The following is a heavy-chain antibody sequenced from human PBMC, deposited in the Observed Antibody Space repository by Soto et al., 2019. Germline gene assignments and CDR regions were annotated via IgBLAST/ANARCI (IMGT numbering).Heavy chain of an antibody. V-gene: IGHV4-30-2*01. Sequence: PSETLSLTCAVSGGSISSGGYSWSWIRHPPGKGPEWIGYIYHSGSTYYNPSLKSRVTISVDRSKNQFSLKLSSVTAADTAVYYCAAGGGLPRYYWGQGTLVTVSS. CDR3: AAGGGLPRYY. J-gene: IGHJ4*02. CDR1: GGSISSGGYS. D-gene: IGHD5-12*01. CDR2: IYHSGST.